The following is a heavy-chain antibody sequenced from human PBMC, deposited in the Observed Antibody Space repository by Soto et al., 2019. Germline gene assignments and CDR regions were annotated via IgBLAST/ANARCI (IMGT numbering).Heavy chain of an antibody. Sequence: GGSLRLSCAASGFTFSSYSMNWVRQAPGKGLEWVSYISSSSSTIYYADSVKGRFTISRDNAKNSLYLQMNSLRDEDTAVYYCARNYDFWSGYYGMDVWGQGTTGTGSS. CDR3: ARNYDFWSGYYGMDV. CDR1: GFTFSSYS. CDR2: ISSSSSTI. J-gene: IGHJ6*02. D-gene: IGHD3-3*01. V-gene: IGHV3-48*02.